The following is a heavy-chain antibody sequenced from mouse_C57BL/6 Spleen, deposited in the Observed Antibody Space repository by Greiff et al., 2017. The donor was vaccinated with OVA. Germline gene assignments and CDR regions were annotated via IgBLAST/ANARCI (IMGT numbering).Heavy chain of an antibody. CDR2: INYDGSST. Sequence: EVKLMESEGGLVQPGSSMKLSCTASGFTFSDYYMAWVRQVPEKGLEWVANINYDGSSTYYLDSLKSRFIISRDNAKNILYLQMSSLKSEDTATYYCARDGGSSYGDFDYWGQGTTLTVSS. V-gene: IGHV5-16*01. CDR3: ARDGGSSYGDFDY. J-gene: IGHJ2*01. CDR1: GFTFSDYY. D-gene: IGHD1-1*01.